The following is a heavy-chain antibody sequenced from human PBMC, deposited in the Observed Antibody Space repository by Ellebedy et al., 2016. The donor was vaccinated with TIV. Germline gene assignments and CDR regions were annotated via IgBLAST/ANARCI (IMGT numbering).Heavy chain of an antibody. Sequence: AASVKVSCKASGYTFTSYDINWVRQATGQGLEWMGWMNPNSGNTGYAQKFQGRVTMTRNTSISTAYMELSSLRSEDTAVYYCASARATAGTDDAFDLWGQGTMVTVSS. V-gene: IGHV1-8*01. CDR2: MNPNSGNT. CDR1: GYTFTSYD. D-gene: IGHD6-13*01. J-gene: IGHJ3*01. CDR3: ASARATAGTDDAFDL.